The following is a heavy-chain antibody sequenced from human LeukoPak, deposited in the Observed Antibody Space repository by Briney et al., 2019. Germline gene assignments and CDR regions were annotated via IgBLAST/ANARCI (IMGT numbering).Heavy chain of an antibody. CDR2: ISSSSSYI. Sequence: GGSLRLSCAASGFTSSSYSMNWVRRAPGKGLEWVSSISSSSSYIYYADSVKGRFTISRDNAKNSLYLQMNSLRAEDTAVYYCARAPIAGEHYMDVWGKGTTVTVSS. V-gene: IGHV3-21*01. D-gene: IGHD6-13*01. CDR3: ARAPIAGEHYMDV. J-gene: IGHJ6*03. CDR1: GFTSSSYS.